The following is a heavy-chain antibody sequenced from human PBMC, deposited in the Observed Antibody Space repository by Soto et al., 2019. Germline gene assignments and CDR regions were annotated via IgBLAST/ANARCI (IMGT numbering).Heavy chain of an antibody. CDR1: GVSISSYY. Sequence: QVQLQESGPGLVQPSETLSLTCTVSGVSISSYYWSWIRQTPGKGLEWIGYIYYGGNTNYNPSLKSRVTISVDTSKNQFSLNLTSVTAADTAMYYCARGGGNFDSWGQGTLVTVSS. CDR2: IYYGGNT. CDR3: ARGGGNFDS. V-gene: IGHV4-59*01. J-gene: IGHJ4*02.